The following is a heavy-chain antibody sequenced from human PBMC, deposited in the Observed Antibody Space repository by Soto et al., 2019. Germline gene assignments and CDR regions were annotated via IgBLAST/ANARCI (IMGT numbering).Heavy chain of an antibody. CDR3: AREGDWDAFDI. D-gene: IGHD2-21*01. Sequence: GGSLRLSCAASGFTFSSYSMNWVRQAPGKGLEWVSSISSSSSYIYYADSVKGRFTISRDNAKNSLYLQMNSLRAEDTAVYYCAREGDWDAFDIWGQGTMVTVSS. CDR1: GFTFSSYS. V-gene: IGHV3-21*01. J-gene: IGHJ3*02. CDR2: ISSSSSYI.